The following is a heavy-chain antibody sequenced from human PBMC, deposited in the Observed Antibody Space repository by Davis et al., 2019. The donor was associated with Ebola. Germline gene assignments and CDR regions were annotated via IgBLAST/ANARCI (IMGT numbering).Heavy chain of an antibody. CDR3: ARPRYSSSWSPDY. D-gene: IGHD6-13*01. CDR2: IYPGDSDT. J-gene: IGHJ4*02. V-gene: IGHV5-51*01. CDR1: GYSFTSYL. Sequence: KVSCKGSGYSFTSYLIVWVRQMPGKGLEWMGIIYPGDSDTRYSPSFQGQVTISADKSISTAYLQWSSLKASDTAMYYCARPRYSSSWSPDYWGQGTLVTVSS.